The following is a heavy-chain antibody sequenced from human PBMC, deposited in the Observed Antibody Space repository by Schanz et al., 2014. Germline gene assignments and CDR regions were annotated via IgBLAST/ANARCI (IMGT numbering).Heavy chain of an antibody. Sequence: QVQLVQSGAEVKKPGASVKVSGKSSGYTFTDYHIHWVRQAPGQGLEYMGRINPNSGGTNFAQKFQGRVTMTRDTSISKVYMELSRLRSDDTAVYYCAREGTVIRGLSGWFDPWGQGTLVTVSS. V-gene: IGHV1-2*06. CDR2: INPNSGGT. CDR3: AREGTVIRGLSGWFDP. CDR1: GYTFTDYH. J-gene: IGHJ5*02. D-gene: IGHD3-10*01.